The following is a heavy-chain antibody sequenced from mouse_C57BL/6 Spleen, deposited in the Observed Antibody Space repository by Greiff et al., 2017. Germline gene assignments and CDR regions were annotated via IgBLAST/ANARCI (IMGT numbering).Heavy chain of an antibody. CDR2: IDPSDSET. CDR1: GYTFTSYW. J-gene: IGHJ2*01. Sequence: QVQLKQPGAELVRPGSSVKLSCKASGYTFTSYWMHWVKQRPIQGLEWIGNIDPSDSETHYNQKFKDKATLTVDKSSSTAYMQLSSLTSEDSAVYYCARPYDGYYYFDYWGQGTTLTVSS. D-gene: IGHD2-3*01. V-gene: IGHV1-52*01. CDR3: ARPYDGYYYFDY.